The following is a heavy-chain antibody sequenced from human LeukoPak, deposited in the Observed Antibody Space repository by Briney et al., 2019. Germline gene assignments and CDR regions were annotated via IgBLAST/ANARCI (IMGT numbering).Heavy chain of an antibody. CDR1: GGSISSSSYY. CDR3: ARHVEDIAVGEEEYFDY. D-gene: IGHD2-2*01. V-gene: IGHV4-39*01. J-gene: IGHJ4*02. Sequence: SETLSLTCTVSGGSISSSSYYWGWIRQPPGKGLEWIGSIYYSGSTYYNPSLKSRVTISVDTSKNQFSLKLSSVTAADTAVYYCARHVEDIAVGEEEYFDYWGQGTLVTVSS. CDR2: IYYSGST.